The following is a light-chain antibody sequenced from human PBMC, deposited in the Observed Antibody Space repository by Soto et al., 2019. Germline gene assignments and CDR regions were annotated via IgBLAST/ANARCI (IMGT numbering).Light chain of an antibody. Sequence: QSVLTQPASVSGSPGQSITISCTGTSSDVGFSNYIFWYQQHPGKAPKLIISDVSNRPSGVSNRFAGSKSANTASLTISGLQAEDEADYYCSSFTCSDTDVFGSGTKLTVL. V-gene: IGLV2-14*03. J-gene: IGLJ1*01. CDR2: DVS. CDR1: SSDVGFSNY. CDR3: SSFTCSDTDV.